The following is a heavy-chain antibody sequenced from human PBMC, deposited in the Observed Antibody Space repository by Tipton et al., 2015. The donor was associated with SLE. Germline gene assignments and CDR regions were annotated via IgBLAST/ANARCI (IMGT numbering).Heavy chain of an antibody. CDR3: TSGSGGYQRTDY. J-gene: IGHJ4*02. CDR1: GSSSSSGFF. CDR2: IYHSGST. Sequence: LRLFCTVSGSSSSSGFFWGWIRQPPGKGLELIGTIYHSGSTYYSPSLKSRVTISVDPSKNQFSLQLTSVTAADTALYYCTSGSGGYQRTDYWGQGTLVTVSS. V-gene: IGHV4-38-2*02. D-gene: IGHD5-12*01.